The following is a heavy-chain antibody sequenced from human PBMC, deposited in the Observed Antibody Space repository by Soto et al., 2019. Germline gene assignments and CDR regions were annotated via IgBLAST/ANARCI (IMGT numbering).Heavy chain of an antibody. CDR3: ASLRELLYWFDP. D-gene: IGHD1-26*01. CDR1: GFAFSTYA. Sequence: PGGSLRLSCAASGFAFSTYAMTWVRQAPGKGLEWVANIKQDGSEKYYVDSVKGRFTISRDNAKNALYLQMNSLRAEDTAVYYCASLRELLYWFDPWGQGTLVTVSS. V-gene: IGHV3-7*03. J-gene: IGHJ5*02. CDR2: IKQDGSEK.